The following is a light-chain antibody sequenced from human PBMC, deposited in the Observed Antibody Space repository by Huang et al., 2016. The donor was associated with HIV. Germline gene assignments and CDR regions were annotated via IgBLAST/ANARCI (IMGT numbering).Light chain of an antibody. CDR1: QSVSSN. CDR2: GAS. J-gene: IGKJ3*01. Sequence: EIVMTQSPATLSVSPGERATLSCRASQSVSSNLAWYQQKPGQAPRLLIYGASTRATDIPARFSGSGSGTEFTLTISSLQSEDFAVYYCQQYNNWPPFTFGPGIKVDIK. V-gene: IGKV3-15*01. CDR3: QQYNNWPPFT.